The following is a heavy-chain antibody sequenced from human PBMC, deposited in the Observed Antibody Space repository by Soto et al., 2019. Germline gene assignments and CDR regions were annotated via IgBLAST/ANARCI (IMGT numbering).Heavy chain of an antibody. CDR2: IYYSGST. V-gene: IGHV4-31*11. D-gene: IGHD4-17*01. Sequence: QVQLQESGPGLVKPSQTLSLTCAVSGGSISSGGYYWSWIRQPPGKGLEWIGYIYYSGSTYCNPSLKSRVTISVDTSQNQFSLKLSSVTAGDTAVYYCARDRPYYGGNLDAFDIWGQGTMVTVSS. CDR1: GGSISSGGYY. CDR3: ARDRPYYGGNLDAFDI. J-gene: IGHJ3*02.